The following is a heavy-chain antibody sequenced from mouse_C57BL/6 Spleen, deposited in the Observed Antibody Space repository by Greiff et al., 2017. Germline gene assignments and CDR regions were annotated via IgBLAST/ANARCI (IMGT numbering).Heavy chain of an antibody. D-gene: IGHD1-1*01. Sequence: EVQLVESGGGLVKPGGSLKLSCAASGFTFSSYAMSWVRQTPEKRLEWVATISDGGSYTYYPDNVKGRFTISRDNAKNNLYLQMSHLKSEDTAMYYCARDQDYGSSPAWFAYWGQGTLVTVSA. CDR2: ISDGGSYT. J-gene: IGHJ3*01. CDR1: GFTFSSYA. CDR3: ARDQDYGSSPAWFAY. V-gene: IGHV5-4*01.